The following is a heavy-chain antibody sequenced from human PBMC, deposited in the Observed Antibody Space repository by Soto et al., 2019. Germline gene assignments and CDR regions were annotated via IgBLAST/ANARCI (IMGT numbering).Heavy chain of an antibody. Sequence: QVQLQQWGAGLLKPSETLSLTCAVYGGSFSGYYWSWIRQPPGKGLEWIGEINHSGSTNYNPSLKGRVTISVDTSKNQFSLKLSSVTAADTAVYYCARGSSPQIVVVPAAPGSWFDPWGQGTLVTVSS. CDR2: INHSGST. V-gene: IGHV4-34*01. J-gene: IGHJ5*02. D-gene: IGHD2-2*01. CDR1: GGSFSGYY. CDR3: ARGSSPQIVVVPAAPGSWFDP.